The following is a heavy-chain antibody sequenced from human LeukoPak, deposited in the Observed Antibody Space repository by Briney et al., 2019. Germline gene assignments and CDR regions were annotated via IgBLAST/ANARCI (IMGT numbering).Heavy chain of an antibody. D-gene: IGHD3-3*01. V-gene: IGHV3-33*01. Sequence: PGRSLRLSCAASGFTFSSYGMHWVRQAPGKGLEWVAVIWYDGSNKYYADSVKGRFTISRDNSKNTLYLQMNSLRAEDTAVYYCARVSPDYDFWSGYFSYYYYYMDVWGKGTTVTVSS. CDR2: IWYDGSNK. J-gene: IGHJ6*03. CDR3: ARVSPDYDFWSGYFSYYYYYMDV. CDR1: GFTFSSYG.